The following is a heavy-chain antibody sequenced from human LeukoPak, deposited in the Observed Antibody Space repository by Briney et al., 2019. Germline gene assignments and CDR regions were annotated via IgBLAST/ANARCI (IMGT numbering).Heavy chain of an antibody. Sequence: ASVKVSCKASGYTFTSYYMHWVRQAPGQGLEGMGWINPNSGGTNYAQKFQGRVTMTRDTSISTAYMELSRLRSDDTAVYYCARGGGSYALFDADYWGQGTLVTVSS. CDR1: GYTFTSYY. CDR2: INPNSGGT. CDR3: ARGGGSYALFDADY. V-gene: IGHV1-2*02. D-gene: IGHD1-26*01. J-gene: IGHJ4*02.